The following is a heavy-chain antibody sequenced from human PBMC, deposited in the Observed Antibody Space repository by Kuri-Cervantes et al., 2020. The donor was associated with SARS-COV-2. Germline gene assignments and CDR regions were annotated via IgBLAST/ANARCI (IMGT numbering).Heavy chain of an antibody. D-gene: IGHD3-10*01. J-gene: IGHJ3*02. CDR1: GYSISSGYY. CDR3: ARARMVRGVNGAFDI. CDR2: IYHSGST. Sequence: GSLRLSCAVSGYSISSGYYWGWIRQPPGKGLEWIGSIYHSGSTYYNPSLKSRVTISVDTSKNQFSLKLSSVTAADTAVYYCARARMVRGVNGAFDIWGQGTMVTVSS. V-gene: IGHV4-38-2*01.